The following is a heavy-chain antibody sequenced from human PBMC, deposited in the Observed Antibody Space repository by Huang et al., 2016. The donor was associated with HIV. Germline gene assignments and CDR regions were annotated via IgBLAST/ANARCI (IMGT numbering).Heavy chain of an antibody. CDR2: VYQSGRT. CDR1: VDFISSTNYY. V-gene: IGHV4-39*01. Sequence: QLQLQESGPGQVKPSETLSLTCTVSVDFISSTNYYWGWIRQSPGKGVEWVGSVYQSGRTNYNPYLKSRVTLSVETSRNQFSLRLNSVTAADTAVYYCASQHIGAAATWFWGRGTQVAVSS. J-gene: IGHJ4*02. D-gene: IGHD6-13*01. CDR3: ASQHIGAAATWF.